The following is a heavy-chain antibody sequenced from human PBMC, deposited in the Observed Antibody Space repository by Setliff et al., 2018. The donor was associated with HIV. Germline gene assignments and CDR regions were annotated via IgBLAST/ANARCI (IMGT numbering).Heavy chain of an antibody. Sequence: PGESLKISCKGSGYSFDTYWIAWVRQLPGKGLEWMGIIYPITSDTRYSPSFEGQVTLSVDRSTSTAYLQWSSLQASDTAVYYCARHGIAAAYGEGGTFDNWGQGTLVTVSS. V-gene: IGHV5-51*01. CDR3: ARHGIAAAYGEGGTFDN. CDR1: GYSFDTYW. CDR2: IYPITSDT. J-gene: IGHJ4*02. D-gene: IGHD6-13*01.